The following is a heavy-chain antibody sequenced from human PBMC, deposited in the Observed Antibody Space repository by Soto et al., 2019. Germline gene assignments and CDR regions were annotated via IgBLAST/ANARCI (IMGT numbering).Heavy chain of an antibody. CDR3: ARERRLGIDGMDV. J-gene: IGHJ6*02. Sequence: QVQLVQSGAEVKKPGASVKVSCKASGYTFTSDDINWVRQATGQGLEWMGWMNRNSGNRGYAQQFQGRVTMTWNTSISTAYMELSILRSEDTAVYYCARERRLGIDGMDVWGQVTTVTVSS. CDR1: GYTFTSDD. D-gene: IGHD7-27*01. V-gene: IGHV1-8*01. CDR2: MNRNSGNR.